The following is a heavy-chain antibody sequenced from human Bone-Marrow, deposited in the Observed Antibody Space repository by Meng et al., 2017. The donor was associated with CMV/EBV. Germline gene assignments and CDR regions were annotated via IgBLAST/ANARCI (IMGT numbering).Heavy chain of an antibody. D-gene: IGHD1-14*01. CDR1: GGSISSYY. CDR2: IYYSGST. CDR3: PYGRYYYYYGMDV. V-gene: IGHV4-59*12. Sequence: SETLSLTCTVSGGSISSYYWSWIRQPPGKGLEWIGYIYYSGSTNYNPSLKSRVTISVDTSKNQFSLKLSSVTAADTAVYYCPYGRYYYYYGMDVWGQGTTVTVSS. J-gene: IGHJ6*02.